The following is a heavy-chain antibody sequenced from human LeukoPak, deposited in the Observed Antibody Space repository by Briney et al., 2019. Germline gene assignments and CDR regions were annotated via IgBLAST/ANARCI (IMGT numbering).Heavy chain of an antibody. V-gene: IGHV3-30-3*01. CDR1: GFTFSSYA. J-gene: IGHJ6*02. CDR2: ISYDGSNK. Sequence: GRSLRLSCAASGFTFSSYAMHWVRQAPGKGLEWVAVISYDGSNKYYADSVKGRFTISRDNSKNTLYLQMNSLRAEDTAVYYCARALPRLRFLEWFFSGMDVWGQGATVTVSS. CDR3: ARALPRLRFLEWFFSGMDV. D-gene: IGHD3-3*01.